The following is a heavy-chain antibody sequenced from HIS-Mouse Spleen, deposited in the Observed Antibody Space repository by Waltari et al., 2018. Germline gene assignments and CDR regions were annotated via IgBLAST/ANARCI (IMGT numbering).Heavy chain of an antibody. V-gene: IGHV3-43*01. D-gene: IGHD6-13*01. CDR2: ISWDGGST. Sequence: EVQLVESGGVVVQPGGSLRLSCAASGFTFDDSTMHWVRQAPGKGLEWVSLISWDGGSTYYADSVKGRFTISRDNSKNSLYLQMNSLRTEDTALYYCAKDSGYSSSWYFDYWGQGTLVTVSS. CDR1: GFTFDDST. J-gene: IGHJ4*02. CDR3: AKDSGYSSSWYFDY.